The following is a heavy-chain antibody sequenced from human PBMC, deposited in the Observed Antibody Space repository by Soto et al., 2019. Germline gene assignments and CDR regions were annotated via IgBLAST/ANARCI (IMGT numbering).Heavy chain of an antibody. Sequence: WGWIRQPPGKGLEWIGSIYYSGSTYYNPSLKSRVTISVDTSKNQFSLKLSSVTAADTAVYYCAIYDFWSGLGYYYYGMDVWGQGTTVTVSS. CDR2: IYYSGST. J-gene: IGHJ6*02. CDR3: AIYDFWSGLGYYYYGMDV. D-gene: IGHD3-3*01. V-gene: IGHV4-39*01.